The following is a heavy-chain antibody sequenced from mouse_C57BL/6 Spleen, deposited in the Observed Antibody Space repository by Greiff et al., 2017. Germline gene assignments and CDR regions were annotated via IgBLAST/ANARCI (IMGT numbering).Heavy chain of an antibody. V-gene: IGHV5-4*01. CDR3: AREGDYYGSSYD. J-gene: IGHJ3*01. Sequence: EVMLVESGGGLVKPGGSLKLSCAASGFTFSSYAMSWVSQTPEKRLEWVATISAGGSYTYYPENVKGRFTISRDNAKSNLYLQMSHLKSEDTAMYYCAREGDYYGSSYDWGQGTLVTVSA. D-gene: IGHD1-1*01. CDR2: ISAGGSYT. CDR1: GFTFSSYA.